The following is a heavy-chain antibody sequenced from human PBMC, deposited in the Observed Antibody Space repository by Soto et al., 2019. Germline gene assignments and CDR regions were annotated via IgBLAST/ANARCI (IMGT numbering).Heavy chain of an antibody. D-gene: IGHD2-15*01. J-gene: IGHJ2*01. Sequence: QVQLVQSGAEVKKPGASVKVSCKASGYTFTHYGITWVRQAPGQGLEWMGWINSFSGDTNYPQKLQGRLTMTTDTSTNTVYVELRNLRPDDTAVYYCARDLHSGGKYWYFDIWGRGTLVTVSS. CDR1: GYTFTHYG. CDR3: ARDLHSGGKYWYFDI. CDR2: INSFSGDT. V-gene: IGHV1-18*01.